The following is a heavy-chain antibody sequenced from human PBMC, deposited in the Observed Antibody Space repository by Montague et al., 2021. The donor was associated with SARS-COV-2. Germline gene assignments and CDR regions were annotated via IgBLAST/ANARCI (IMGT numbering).Heavy chain of an antibody. CDR1: GGSMNTVENF. CDR2: VRGTGRT. J-gene: IGHJ4*02. Sequence: TLSLTCTVSGGSMNTVENFWGWIRQPPGKGLEWIGRVRGTGRTNYNPSLGSRITFSLDTSKSQFSLKLTSVTAADTAVYYCTTDTDWRGVDYWGLGTLVTVSS. V-gene: IGHV4-61*02. CDR3: TTDTDWRGVDY. D-gene: IGHD3/OR15-3a*01.